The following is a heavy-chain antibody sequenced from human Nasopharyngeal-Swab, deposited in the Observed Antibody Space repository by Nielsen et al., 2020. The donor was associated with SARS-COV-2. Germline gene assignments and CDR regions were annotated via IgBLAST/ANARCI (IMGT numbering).Heavy chain of an antibody. CDR1: GFTFSNAW. J-gene: IGHJ4*02. CDR2: IKSKTDGGTT. Sequence: GESLKISCAASGFTFSNAWMSWVRQAPVKGLEWVGRIKSKTDGGTTDYAAPVKGRFTISRDDSKNTLYLQMNSLKTEDTAVYYCTTDREIQLWLKGYFDYWGQGTLVTVSS. CDR3: TTDREIQLWLKGYFDY. D-gene: IGHD5-18*01. V-gene: IGHV3-15*01.